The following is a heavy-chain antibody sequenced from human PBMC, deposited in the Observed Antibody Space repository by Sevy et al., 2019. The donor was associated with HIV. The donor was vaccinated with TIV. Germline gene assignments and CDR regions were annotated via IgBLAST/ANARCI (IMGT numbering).Heavy chain of an antibody. CDR1: GLTFRSNW. V-gene: IGHV3-74*01. CDR2: INSDESTT. Sequence: GGSLRLSCAASGLTFRSNWMHWVRQAPGKGLVWVSRINSDESTTGYEDSVKGRFTISRDNAKNTLYLRMNSLRAEDTAVYYCVRQRGDTVVLPDVLPDYGMDVWGQGTTVTVSS. CDR3: VRQRGDTVVLPDVLPDYGMDV. J-gene: IGHJ6*02. D-gene: IGHD2-2*01.